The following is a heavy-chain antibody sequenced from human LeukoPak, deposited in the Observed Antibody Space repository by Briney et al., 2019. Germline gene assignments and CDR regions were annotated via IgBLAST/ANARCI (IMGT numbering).Heavy chain of an antibody. J-gene: IGHJ4*02. CDR1: GFAFSTYG. CDR3: AKTDFWSGFDY. Sequence: QPGGSLRLSCAASGFAFSTYGMHWVRQAPGKGLEWVSAISGSGGSTYYADSVKGRFTISRDNSKNTLYLQMNSLRAEDTAVYYWAKTDFWSGFDYWGQGTLVTVSS. V-gene: IGHV3-23*01. CDR2: ISGSGGST. D-gene: IGHD3-3*01.